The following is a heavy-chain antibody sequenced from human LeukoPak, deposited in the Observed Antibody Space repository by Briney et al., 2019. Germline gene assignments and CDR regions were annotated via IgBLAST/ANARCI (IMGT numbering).Heavy chain of an antibody. J-gene: IGHJ5*02. D-gene: IGHD4-17*01. CDR1: GFTFSSYE. CDR2: ISSSGSTI. V-gene: IGHV3-48*03. Sequence: GGSQRLSCAASGFTFSSYEMNWVRQAPGKGLEWVSYISSSGSTIYYADSVKGRFTISRDNAKNSLYLQMNSLRAEDTAVYYCAKELDYGDYGDWFDPWGQGTLVTVSS. CDR3: AKELDYGDYGDWFDP.